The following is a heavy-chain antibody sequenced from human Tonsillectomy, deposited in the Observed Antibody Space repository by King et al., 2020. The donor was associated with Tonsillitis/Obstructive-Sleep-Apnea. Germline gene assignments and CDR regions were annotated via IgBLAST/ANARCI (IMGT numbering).Heavy chain of an antibody. CDR3: ARRAMTTVPTWALDM. J-gene: IGHJ3*02. CDR2: INWKGGST. Sequence: VQLVESGGAVERPGGSLRLSCVASGFSFDDYGMSWVRQAPGRGLEWVAGINWKGGSTGYGDFVKGRFSISGDSAKKSLYLQLNSLRVEDTAIYYCARRAMTTVPTWALDMWGQGTVVTVSS. D-gene: IGHD4-17*01. V-gene: IGHV3-20*04. CDR1: GFSFDDYG.